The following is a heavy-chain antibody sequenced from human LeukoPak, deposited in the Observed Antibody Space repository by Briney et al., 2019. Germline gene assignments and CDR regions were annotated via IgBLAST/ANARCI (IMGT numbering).Heavy chain of an antibody. D-gene: IGHD5-24*01. V-gene: IGHV3-74*03. J-gene: IGHJ4*02. CDR1: GFSLSSYL. Sequence: GGSLRHSRAASGFSLSSYLMHWVRPAPGKGLVWVSRIKSDGSSKTYADSVRGRFTISRDNAKKTLYLQMNSLGAEDTAMYFCARGLLEMSTITFGSWRQGCLATVS. CDR3: ARGLLEMSTITFGS. CDR2: IKSDGSSK.